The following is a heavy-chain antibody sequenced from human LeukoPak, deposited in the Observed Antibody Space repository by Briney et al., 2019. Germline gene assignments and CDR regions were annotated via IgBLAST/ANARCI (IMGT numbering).Heavy chain of an antibody. D-gene: IGHD2-2*01. CDR2: IKPNGGDT. J-gene: IGHJ4*02. V-gene: IGHV1-2*06. Sequence: GASVKVSCKAAGYTFPAYFIHWVRQAPGQGLEWMGRIKPNGGDTNYAQKFQGRVTMAGDTSISTAYMELSSLISDDTAVYYCARVGFTTSWSNFDYWGQGTLVTVSS. CDR1: GYTFPAYF. CDR3: ARVGFTTSWSNFDY.